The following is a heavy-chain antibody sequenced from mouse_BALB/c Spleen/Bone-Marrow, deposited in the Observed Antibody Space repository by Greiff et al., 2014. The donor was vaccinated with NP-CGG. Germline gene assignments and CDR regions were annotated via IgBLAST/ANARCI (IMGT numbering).Heavy chain of an antibody. CDR2: IRNKANGYTT. V-gene: IGHV7-3*02. J-gene: IGHJ1*01. D-gene: IGHD1-1*01. CDR1: GFTFTDYY. CDR3: ASPDSPYCYGRSYCYFDA. Sequence: EVMLVESGGGLVQPGGSLRLSCATSGFTFTDYYMSWVRQPPGKALEWLGFIRNKANGYTTEYSASVKGRFTISRDNSQSILYLQMNTLRAEDSATYYCASPDSPYCYGRSYCYFDAWGAGTTVTVSS.